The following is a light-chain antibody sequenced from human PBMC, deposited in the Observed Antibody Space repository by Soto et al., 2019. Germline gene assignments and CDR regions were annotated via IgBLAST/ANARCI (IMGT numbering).Light chain of an antibody. J-gene: IGKJ3*01. Sequence: DIQMSQSPSALSAYVGDRVTITCRASQSISSYLNWYQQKPGKAPKLLIYAASSLQSGVPSRFSGSGSGTDFTLTISSLQPEAFATYYCQQSYSTTTFGPGTKVDL. CDR2: AAS. CDR3: QQSYSTTT. V-gene: IGKV1-39*01. CDR1: QSISSY.